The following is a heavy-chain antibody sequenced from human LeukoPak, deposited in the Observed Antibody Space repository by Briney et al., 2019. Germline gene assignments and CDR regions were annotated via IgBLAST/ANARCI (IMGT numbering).Heavy chain of an antibody. D-gene: IGHD6-19*01. CDR1: GGSISSYY. Sequence: SETLSLTCTVSGGSISSYYWSWIQQPPGKGLEWIGYIYYSGSTNYNPSLKSRVTISVDTSKNQFSLKLSSVTAADTAVYYCARESLAVAGTPYIDYWGQGTLVNVSS. CDR3: ARESLAVAGTPYIDY. V-gene: IGHV4-59*12. CDR2: IYYSGST. J-gene: IGHJ4*02.